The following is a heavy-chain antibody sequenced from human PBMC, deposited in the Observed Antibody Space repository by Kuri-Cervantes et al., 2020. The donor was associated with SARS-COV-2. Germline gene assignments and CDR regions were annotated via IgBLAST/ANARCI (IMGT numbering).Heavy chain of an antibody. Sequence: GESLKISCAASGFTVNNNYMAWVRQAPGKGLQWVSIIYGDRSTFYADSVKGRFAISRDNSKNTLSLQMNSLRIEDTALYYCARVGSGPGGVDHWGQGTLVTVSS. D-gene: IGHD6-19*01. CDR3: ARVGSGPGGVDH. J-gene: IGHJ4*02. CDR1: GFTVNNNY. V-gene: IGHV3-66*02. CDR2: IYGDRST.